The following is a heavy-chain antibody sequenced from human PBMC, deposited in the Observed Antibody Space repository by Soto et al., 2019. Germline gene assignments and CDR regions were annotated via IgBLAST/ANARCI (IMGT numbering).Heavy chain of an antibody. J-gene: IGHJ5*02. Sequence: GGSLRLSCAASGFTFSSYAMSWVRQSPGKGLEWVSAISGSGGSTYYADSVKGRFTISRDNSKNTLYLQMNSLRAEDTAVYYCAKDPSGWYVEANWFDPWGQGTLVTVSS. CDR3: AKDPSGWYVEANWFDP. V-gene: IGHV3-23*01. CDR2: ISGSGGST. D-gene: IGHD6-19*01. CDR1: GFTFSSYA.